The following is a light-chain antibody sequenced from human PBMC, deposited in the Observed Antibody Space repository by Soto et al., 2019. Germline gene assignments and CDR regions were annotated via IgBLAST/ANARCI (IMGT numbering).Light chain of an antibody. CDR1: QDISTW. CDR2: AAS. V-gene: IGKV1-12*01. CDR3: QKASSIPPT. Sequence: DIQMTQSPSSVSVSVGDRVTITCRASQDISTWLAWYQQKPGKAPKLLIYAASSLQSGVPSRFRGSGSGTDFTLTISSLQPEDFATYYCQKASSIPPTFGQGTRLEIK. J-gene: IGKJ5*01.